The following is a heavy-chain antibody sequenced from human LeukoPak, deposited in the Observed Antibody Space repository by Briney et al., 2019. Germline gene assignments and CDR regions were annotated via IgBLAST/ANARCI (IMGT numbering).Heavy chain of an antibody. CDR1: GFTFSNYA. Sequence: PGGSLRLSCAASGFTFSNYAMNWVRQAPGKGLEWVSVIYSGGATYYADSVKGRFTISRDNSKNTLYLQMNSLGAEDTAVYYCARELHLGQGTLVTVSS. CDR2: IYSGGAT. V-gene: IGHV3-66*02. J-gene: IGHJ4*02. D-gene: IGHD1-26*01. CDR3: ARELH.